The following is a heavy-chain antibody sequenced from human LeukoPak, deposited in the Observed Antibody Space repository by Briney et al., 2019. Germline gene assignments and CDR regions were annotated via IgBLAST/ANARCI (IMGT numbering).Heavy chain of an antibody. Sequence: GASVKVSCKASGYTFTKYGIRWVRQAPGQGLEWMGWISTYNGNTNYAQKFQGRVTMTTATATSTVSMELRSLRSDDTAVYYCARDRDTALDPFDHWGQGSLVTVSS. CDR1: GYTFTKYG. V-gene: IGHV1-18*01. D-gene: IGHD5-18*01. CDR3: ARDRDTALDPFDH. J-gene: IGHJ4*02. CDR2: ISTYNGNT.